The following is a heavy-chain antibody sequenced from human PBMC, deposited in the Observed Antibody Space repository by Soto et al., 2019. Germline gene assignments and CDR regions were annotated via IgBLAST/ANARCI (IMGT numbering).Heavy chain of an antibody. Sequence: QVQLVESGGGVVQPGRSLRLSCAASGFTFSSYAMHWVRQAPGKGLEWVAVISYDGSNKYYADSVKGRVTISRDNSKNTRYLQMNSLRAEDTAVYYCAREDSSGWLFGYWGQGSLVIVSS. J-gene: IGHJ4*02. V-gene: IGHV3-30-3*01. CDR1: GFTFSSYA. D-gene: IGHD6-19*01. CDR3: AREDSSGWLFGY. CDR2: ISYDGSNK.